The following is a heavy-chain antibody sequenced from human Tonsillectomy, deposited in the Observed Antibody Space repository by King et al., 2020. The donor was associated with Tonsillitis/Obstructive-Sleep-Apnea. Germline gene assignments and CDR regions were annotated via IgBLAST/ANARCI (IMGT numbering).Heavy chain of an antibody. D-gene: IGHD2/OR15-2a*01. CDR2: ISPHNGHT. J-gene: IGHJ4*02. CDR3: AKEALSWTALDTYYFDY. CDR1: GYTFTSYG. Sequence: VQLVESGAEVKKPGASVTVSCKASGYTFTSYGISWVRQAPGQGLEWMAWISPHNGHTNYAQKLQGRVTMTTDTSTSTAYMELRSLRSDDTAVYYCAKEALSWTALDTYYFDYWGQGTLVTVSS. V-gene: IGHV1-18*01.